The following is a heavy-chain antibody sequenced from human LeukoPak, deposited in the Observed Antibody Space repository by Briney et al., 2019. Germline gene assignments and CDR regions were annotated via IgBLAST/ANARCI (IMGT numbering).Heavy chain of an antibody. D-gene: IGHD2-15*01. CDR1: GFTFSIYG. Sequence: GGSLRLSCAASGFTFSIYGMNWVRQTPGEGLEWVASISSDSTNIYYTDSVKGRFTISRDNAKNSLYLQMNSLILEDTAVYYCARDGSGSGDYWGQGTLVTVSS. J-gene: IGHJ4*02. CDR3: ARDGSGSGDY. V-gene: IGHV3-21*01. CDR2: ISSDSTNI.